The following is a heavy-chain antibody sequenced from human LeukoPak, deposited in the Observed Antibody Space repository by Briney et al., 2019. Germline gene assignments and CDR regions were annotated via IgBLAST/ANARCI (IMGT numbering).Heavy chain of an antibody. CDR1: GYSFSNHW. CDR2: IYPGDSDT. CDR3: ARQRRNGGIAASNDAFDI. D-gene: IGHD6-13*01. J-gene: IGHJ3*02. V-gene: IGHV5-51*01. Sequence: PGESLKISCKGSGYSFSNHWIGWVRQMPGKGLEWMGIIYPGDSDTKYSPSFQGQVTISADKSISTAYLQWSSLKASDTAMYYCARQRRNGGIAASNDAFDIWGQGTMVTVSS.